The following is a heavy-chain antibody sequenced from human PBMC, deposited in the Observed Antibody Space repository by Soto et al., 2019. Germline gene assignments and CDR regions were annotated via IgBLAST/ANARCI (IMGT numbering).Heavy chain of an antibody. CDR1: GYTFTSYY. V-gene: IGHV1-46*01. D-gene: IGHD3-9*01. Sequence: ASVKVSCKASGYTFTSYYMHWVRQAPGQGLEWMGIINPSGGSTNYAQQFQGRVTMTTDTSTSTAYMELRSLRSDDTAVYYCAREGDYDILTGYYRRDDAFDIWGQGTMVTVSS. CDR3: AREGDYDILTGYYRRDDAFDI. CDR2: INPSGGST. J-gene: IGHJ3*02.